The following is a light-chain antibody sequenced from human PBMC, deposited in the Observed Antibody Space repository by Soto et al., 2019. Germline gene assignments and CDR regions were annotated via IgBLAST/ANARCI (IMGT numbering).Light chain of an antibody. Sequence: EIVLTQSPATLSLSPGERATLSCRASQSVSNSLAWFQQEPGQAPRLLIYDASNRATGIPARFSGSGSGTDFTLTISGLQPDDFATYYCQQFNSYPITFGQGTRLEIK. J-gene: IGKJ5*01. V-gene: IGKV3-11*01. CDR3: QQFNSYPIT. CDR1: QSVSNS. CDR2: DAS.